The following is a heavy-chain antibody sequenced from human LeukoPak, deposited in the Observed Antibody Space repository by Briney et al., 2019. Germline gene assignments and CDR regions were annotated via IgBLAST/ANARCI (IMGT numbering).Heavy chain of an antibody. CDR3: TTVSRELWFS. CDR1: GFTFSNAW. J-gene: IGHJ4*02. CDR2: IKRNADGGTT. D-gene: IGHD5-18*01. Sequence: GGSLRLSCAASGFTFSNAWMSWVRQAPGKGLEWVGRIKRNADGGTTDYAAPVRGRFTISRDDSENTLFLQMNSLKTEDTAVYYCTTVSRELWFSGGQGTLVTVSS. V-gene: IGHV3-15*01.